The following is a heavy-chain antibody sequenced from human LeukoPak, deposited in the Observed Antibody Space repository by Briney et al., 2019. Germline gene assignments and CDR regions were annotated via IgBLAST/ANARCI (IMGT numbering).Heavy chain of an antibody. V-gene: IGHV4-59*01. D-gene: IGHD3-10*01. CDR2: IYYSGIT. J-gene: IGHJ4*02. CDR3: ARRTYYYGSGSYYKPVVFDY. CDR1: GGSISSYY. Sequence: PSETLSLTCTVSGGSISSYYWTWIRQPPGKGLEWIGYIYYSGITNYNPSLKSRVTISVDTSKNQFSLKLSSVTAADTAVYYCARRTYYYGSGSYYKPVVFDYWGQGTLVTVSS.